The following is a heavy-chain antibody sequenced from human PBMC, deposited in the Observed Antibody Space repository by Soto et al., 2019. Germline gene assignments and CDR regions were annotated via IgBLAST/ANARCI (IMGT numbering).Heavy chain of an antibody. CDR2: IYPGDSDT. CDR1: GYSFTSYW. Sequence: GESLKISCKGSGYSFTSYWIGWVRQMPGKGLEWMGIIYPGDSDTRYSPSFQGQVTISADKSISTAYLQWSSLKASDTAMYYCARLSCSGGSCYSGKNAFDIWGQGTMVTVSS. V-gene: IGHV5-51*01. D-gene: IGHD2-15*01. J-gene: IGHJ3*02. CDR3: ARLSCSGGSCYSGKNAFDI.